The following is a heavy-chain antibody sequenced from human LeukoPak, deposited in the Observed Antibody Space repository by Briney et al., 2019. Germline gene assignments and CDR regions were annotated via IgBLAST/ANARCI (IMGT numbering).Heavy chain of an antibody. D-gene: IGHD4-11*01. Sequence: GGSLRLSCAASGFTFSSYEMNWVRQAPGKGLEWVAVIWYDGSNKYYADPVKGRFTISRDNSKNTLYLQMNSLRAEDTAVYYCAKEGGEATVTTYNWFDPWGQGTLVTVSS. V-gene: IGHV3-33*06. CDR3: AKEGGEATVTTYNWFDP. J-gene: IGHJ5*02. CDR2: IWYDGSNK. CDR1: GFTFSSYE.